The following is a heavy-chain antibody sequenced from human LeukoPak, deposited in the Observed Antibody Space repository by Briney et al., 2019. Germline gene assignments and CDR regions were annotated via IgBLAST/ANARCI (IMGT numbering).Heavy chain of an antibody. V-gene: IGHV4-59*12. D-gene: IGHD6-6*01. J-gene: IGHJ4*02. CDR1: GGSISSYY. CDR3: ARDARLYSSSGGDY. CDR2: IYYSGST. Sequence: SETLSLTCTVSGGSISSYYWSWIRQPPGKGLEWIGYIYYSGSTYYNPSLKSRVTISVDRSKNQFSLKLSSVTAADTAVYYCARDARLYSSSGGDYWGQGTLVTVSS.